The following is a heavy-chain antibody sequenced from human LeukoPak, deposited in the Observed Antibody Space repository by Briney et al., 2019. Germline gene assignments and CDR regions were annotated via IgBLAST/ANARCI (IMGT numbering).Heavy chain of an antibody. CDR3: AREAGLLWFGELLSP. J-gene: IGHJ5*02. D-gene: IGHD3-10*01. CDR2: IIPIFGTA. CDR1: GGTFSSYA. V-gene: IGHV1-69*05. Sequence: ASVKVSCKASGGTFSSYAISWVRQAPGQGLEWMGGIIPIFGTANYAQKPQGRVTMTTDTSTSTAYMELRSLRSDDTAVYYCAREAGLLWFGELLSPWGQGTLVTVPS.